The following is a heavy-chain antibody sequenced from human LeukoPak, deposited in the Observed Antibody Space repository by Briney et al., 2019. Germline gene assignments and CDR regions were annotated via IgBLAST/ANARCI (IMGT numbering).Heavy chain of an antibody. D-gene: IGHD3-22*01. Sequence: PSETLSLTCTVSGYSISSGYYWGWIRQPPGKGLEWIGYIYYSGSTNYNPSLKSRVTISVDTSKNQFSLKLSSVTAADTAVYYCASAPLYYDSSAWNYYYYMDVWGKGTTVTVSS. CDR3: ASAPLYYDSSAWNYYYYMDV. J-gene: IGHJ6*03. CDR2: IYYSGST. V-gene: IGHV4-61*01. CDR1: GYSISSGYY.